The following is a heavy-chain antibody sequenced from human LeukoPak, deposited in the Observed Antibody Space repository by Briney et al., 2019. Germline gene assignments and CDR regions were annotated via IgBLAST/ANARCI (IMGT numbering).Heavy chain of an antibody. V-gene: IGHV4-38-2*01. CDR2: IYHSGST. D-gene: IGHD4-11*01. Sequence: PSETLSLTCAVSCHSITSGYYWGWIRQPPGKELEWIGSIYHSGSTLYNPSLKSRVTMSVDTSTTKFSLKFSSVTAADKAVYYCARSTTTGSYYFDYWGQGTLATVSS. J-gene: IGHJ4*02. CDR3: ARSTTTGSYYFDY. CDR1: CHSITSGYY.